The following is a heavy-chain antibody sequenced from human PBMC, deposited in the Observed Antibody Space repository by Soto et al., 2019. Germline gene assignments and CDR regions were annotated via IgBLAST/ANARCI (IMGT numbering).Heavy chain of an antibody. CDR3: VRRHVAATGIDWLGT. D-gene: IGHD6-13*01. CDR2: INAANGDT. CDR1: GYPFTSYG. J-gene: IGHJ5*02. V-gene: IGHV1-3*01. Sequence: SVQVSCKASGYPFTSYGIHWVRQAPGQRLEWMGWINAANGDTKYSPKFQGRVTITRDTSASTAYMELSSLRSEDTAVYYCVRRHVAATGIDWLGTWGQGTLVTVSS.